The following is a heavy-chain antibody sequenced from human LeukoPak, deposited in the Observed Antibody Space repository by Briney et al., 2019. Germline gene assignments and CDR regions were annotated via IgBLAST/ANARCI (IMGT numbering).Heavy chain of an antibody. CDR3: ARDEDYGIFVNVDY. CDR2: ISTYNGNT. J-gene: IGHJ4*02. CDR1: GYSFVLYG. Sequence: ASVTVSFTASGYSFVLYGISWVRQAPGQGPEWMGWISTYNGNTKYAEKFQGRVTMTTDTPTSTAYMELRSLRSDDTAVYYCARDEDYGIFVNVDYWGQGTLVTVSS. V-gene: IGHV1-18*01. D-gene: IGHD4-17*01.